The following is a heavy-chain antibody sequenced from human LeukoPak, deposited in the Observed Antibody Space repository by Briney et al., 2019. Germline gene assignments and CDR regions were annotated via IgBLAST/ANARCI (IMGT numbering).Heavy chain of an antibody. CDR1: GGSISSYY. CDR2: IYYSGST. CDR3: ARAEYNWNYRNYYYYYMDV. Sequence: SETLSLTCTVSGGSISSYYWSWIRQPPGKGLEWIGYIYYSGSTNYNPSLKSRVTISVDTSKNQFSLKLSSVTAADTAVYYCARAEYNWNYRNYYYYYMDVWGKGTTVTVSS. V-gene: IGHV4-59*01. J-gene: IGHJ6*03. D-gene: IGHD1-7*01.